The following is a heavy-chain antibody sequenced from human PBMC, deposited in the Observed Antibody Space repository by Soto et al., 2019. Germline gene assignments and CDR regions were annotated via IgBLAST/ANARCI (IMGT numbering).Heavy chain of an antibody. Sequence: EVQLLESGGGLEQPGVSLRRACAVSGFIFSSYALSWVRQSPGKGLEWVSAISGSGTTTYYADSVKGRFTFSRDNSKNMLYLQMNSLRDEDTAVYYCAQKHSGWYTPFDSWGQGTLVTVSS. J-gene: IGHJ4*02. CDR3: AQKHSGWYTPFDS. D-gene: IGHD6-19*01. CDR1: GFIFSSYA. V-gene: IGHV3-23*01. CDR2: ISGSGTTT.